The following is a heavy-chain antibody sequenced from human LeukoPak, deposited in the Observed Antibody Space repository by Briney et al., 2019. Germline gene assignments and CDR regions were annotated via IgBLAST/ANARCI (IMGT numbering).Heavy chain of an antibody. Sequence: ASVKVSCKASGYTFTSYAMNWVRQAPGQGLEWMGWINTNTGNPTYAQGFTGRFVFSLDTSVSTAYLQISSLKAEDTAVYYCARGHSSSWFHDLDYWGQGTLVTVSS. CDR1: GYTFTSYA. J-gene: IGHJ4*02. V-gene: IGHV7-4-1*02. CDR2: INTNTGNP. D-gene: IGHD6-13*01. CDR3: ARGHSSSWFHDLDY.